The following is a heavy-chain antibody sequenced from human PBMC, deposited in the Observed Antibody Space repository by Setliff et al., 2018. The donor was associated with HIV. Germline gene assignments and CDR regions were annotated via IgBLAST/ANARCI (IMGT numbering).Heavy chain of an antibody. CDR2: IYYSGST. Sequence: SETLSLTCTVSGGSVSNYYWSWIRQSPGKGLAWLGYIYYSGSTTYNPSLKGRVTMSIDTSKNQFSLKLRSVTAADTAVYYCARDPPGYGDSNDYWGQGTLVTVSS. CDR1: GGSVSNYY. CDR3: ARDPPGYGDSNDY. J-gene: IGHJ4*02. D-gene: IGHD4-17*01. V-gene: IGHV4-59*02.